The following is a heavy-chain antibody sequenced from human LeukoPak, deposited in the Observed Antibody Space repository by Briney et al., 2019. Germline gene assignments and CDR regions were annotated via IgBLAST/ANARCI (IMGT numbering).Heavy chain of an antibody. CDR3: ARDIQTVSNFDY. Sequence: GGSLRLSCAASGFTFSTYSMNWVRQAPGKGLEWVSSISSGSSYIFYADSVRGRFTISRDNAKNSLYLQMNSLRAEDTAVYYCARDIQTVSNFDYWGQGTLVTVSS. CDR2: ISSGSSYI. V-gene: IGHV3-21*01. D-gene: IGHD4-11*01. CDR1: GFTFSTYS. J-gene: IGHJ4*02.